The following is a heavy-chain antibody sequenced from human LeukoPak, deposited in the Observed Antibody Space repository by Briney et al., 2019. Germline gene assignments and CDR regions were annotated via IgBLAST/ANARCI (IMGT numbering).Heavy chain of an antibody. Sequence: SETLSLTCTISSGSISSGGYYWSWIWQPPGKGLVWLGYNYYSGSIYYNPSLKSRVTISVDRSKNQFSLKLSSVTAADTAVYYCARVLRGWYYFDYWGHGTLVTVSS. CDR1: SGSISSGGYY. V-gene: IGHV4-30-2*01. J-gene: IGHJ4*01. D-gene: IGHD6-19*01. CDR3: ARVLRGWYYFDY. CDR2: NYYSGSI.